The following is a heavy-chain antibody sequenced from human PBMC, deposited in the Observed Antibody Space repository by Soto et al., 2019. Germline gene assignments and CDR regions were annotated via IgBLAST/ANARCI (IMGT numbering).Heavy chain of an antibody. CDR3: AHTPGYSSGWRGGFDY. Sequence: QITLKESGPTLVKPTQTLTLTCTFSGFSLSTSGVGVGWIRQPPGKALEWLALIYWDDDKRYSPSLKSRLTITKDTSKNQVVLTMTNMDPVDTATYYCAHTPGYSSGWRGGFDYWGQGTLVTVSS. V-gene: IGHV2-5*02. D-gene: IGHD6-19*01. CDR2: IYWDDDK. CDR1: GFSLSTSGVG. J-gene: IGHJ4*02.